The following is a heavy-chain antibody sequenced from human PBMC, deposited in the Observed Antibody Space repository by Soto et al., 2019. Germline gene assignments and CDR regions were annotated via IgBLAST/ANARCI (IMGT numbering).Heavy chain of an antibody. V-gene: IGHV3-15*01. J-gene: IGHJ4*02. D-gene: IGHD2-21*01. Sequence: GGSLRLSCAASGFTFSNAWMSWVRQAPGKGLEWVGRIKSKTDGGTTDYAAPVKGRFTISRDDSKNTLYLQMNSLKTEVTAVYYCTTAPSSFGPVIPPLFVSGGQGPLVPVPS. CDR3: TTAPSSFGPVIPPLFVS. CDR2: IKSKTDGGTT. CDR1: GFTFSNAW.